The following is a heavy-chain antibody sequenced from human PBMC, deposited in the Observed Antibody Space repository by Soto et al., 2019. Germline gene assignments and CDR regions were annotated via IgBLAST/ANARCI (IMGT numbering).Heavy chain of an antibody. CDR1: GGSVSSGSYY. D-gene: IGHD2-2*01. CDR3: ARDVIVVVPAAQNYYGMDV. V-gene: IGHV4-61*01. CDR2: IYYSGST. Sequence: PSETLSLTCTDSGGSVSSGSYYWSWIRQTPGKGLEWIGYIYYSGSTNYNPSLKSRVTISVDTSKNQFSLKLSSVTAADTAVYYCARDVIVVVPAAQNYYGMDVWGQGTTVTVSS. J-gene: IGHJ6*02.